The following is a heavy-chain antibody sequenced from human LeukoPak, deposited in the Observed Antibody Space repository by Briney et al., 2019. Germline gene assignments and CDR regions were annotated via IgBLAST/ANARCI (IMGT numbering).Heavy chain of an antibody. Sequence: GGSLRLSCAASGFVFSTYWMTWVRQAPGKGLEWVANINLDGTEEHYVDSSLKGRFTISRDNARNSLYLQMTSLRVEDTAVYYCASGRHDFLHWGQGTLVTVSS. J-gene: IGHJ4*02. CDR1: GFVFSTYW. CDR3: ASGRHDFLH. V-gene: IGHV3-7*01. CDR2: INLDGTEE. D-gene: IGHD3/OR15-3a*01.